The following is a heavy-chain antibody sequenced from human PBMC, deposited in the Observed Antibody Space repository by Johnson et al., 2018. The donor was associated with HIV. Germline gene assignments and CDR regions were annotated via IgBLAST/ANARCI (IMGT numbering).Heavy chain of an antibody. CDR3: AKDPVQGVGLDV. V-gene: IGHV3-23*03. CDR1: GFTFSNYA. D-gene: IGHD2-8*02. CDR2: VYSGGTT. J-gene: IGHJ3*01. Sequence: VQLVESGGDLVQPGGSLRLSCAASGFTFSNYAMSWVRQAPGKGLESVSVVYSGGTTHYADSVKGRSTISRDNSKNTLYMQMNSLRAEDTAVYYCAKDPVQGVGLDVRGQGTMVTVSS.